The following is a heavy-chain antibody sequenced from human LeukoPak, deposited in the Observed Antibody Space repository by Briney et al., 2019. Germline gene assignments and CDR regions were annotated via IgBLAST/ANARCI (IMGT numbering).Heavy chain of an antibody. J-gene: IGHJ5*02. V-gene: IGHV1-8*01. CDR3: ARVYRKSVTWFDP. CDR2: MNPNSGNT. CDR1: GYTFTSYD. Sequence: ASVKVSCKASGYTFTSYDINWVRQATGQGLEWMGWMNPNSGNTGYAQKFQGRVTMTRNTSISTAYMELSSLRSEDTAVYSCARVYRKSVTWFDPWGQGTLVTVSS. D-gene: IGHD4-11*01.